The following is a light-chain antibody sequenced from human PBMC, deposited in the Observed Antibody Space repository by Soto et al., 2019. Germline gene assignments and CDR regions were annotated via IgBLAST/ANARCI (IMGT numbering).Light chain of an antibody. V-gene: IGLV2-11*01. J-gene: IGLJ2*01. CDR3: CSYAGSYSI. CDR2: DVN. CDR1: TSYVGGYNY. Sequence: QSALTQPRSVSGSPGQSVTISCTGTTSYVGGYNYVSWYQQHPVKAPKLIISDVNKRPSGVPDRFSGSKSGNTASLTISGLQAEDEADYYCCSYAGSYSIFGGGTKLTVL.